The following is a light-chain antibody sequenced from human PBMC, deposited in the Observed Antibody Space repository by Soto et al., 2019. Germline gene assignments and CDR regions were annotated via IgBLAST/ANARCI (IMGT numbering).Light chain of an antibody. CDR1: QSISSN. J-gene: IGKJ3*01. Sequence: EIVMTQSPATLSVSPGERATLSCRASQSISSNLAWYQQRPGQAPRLLVYGASTRATGVPAMFSGSGSGTEFTLTISSLQSEDFALYYCQQYDSWPPLFTFGPGTKVDLK. CDR2: GAS. CDR3: QQYDSWPPLFT. V-gene: IGKV3-15*01.